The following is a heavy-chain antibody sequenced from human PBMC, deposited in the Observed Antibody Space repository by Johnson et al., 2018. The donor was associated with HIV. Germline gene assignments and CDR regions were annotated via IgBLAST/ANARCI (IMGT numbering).Heavy chain of an antibody. J-gene: IGHJ3*02. CDR3: ARDGHSSTPRCAFDI. CDR1: GFTVSTNS. CDR2: IYSGDNP. Sequence: VQLVESGGGVVQPGRSLSLSCAASGFTVSTNSMSWVRQAPGKGLEWVSVIYSGDNPLYADSVKGRFTISRDNSKNTLYLQMNSLRPEDTAVYYCARDGHSSTPRCAFDIWGQGTMVTVSS. V-gene: IGHV3-66*02. D-gene: IGHD6-13*01.